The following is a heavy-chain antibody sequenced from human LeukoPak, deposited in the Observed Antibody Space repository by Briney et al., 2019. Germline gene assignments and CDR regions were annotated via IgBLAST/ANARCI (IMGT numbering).Heavy chain of an antibody. CDR3: ARGGFGYYYYYMDV. CDR1: GGTFSSYG. J-gene: IGHJ6*03. Sequence: ASVKVSCKASGGTFSSYGISWVRQAPGQGLEWMGWISAYNGNTNYAQKLQGRVTMTTDTSTSTAYMELRSLRSDDTAVYYCARGGFGYYYYYMDVWGKGTTVTVSS. V-gene: IGHV1-18*01. D-gene: IGHD3-10*01. CDR2: ISAYNGNT.